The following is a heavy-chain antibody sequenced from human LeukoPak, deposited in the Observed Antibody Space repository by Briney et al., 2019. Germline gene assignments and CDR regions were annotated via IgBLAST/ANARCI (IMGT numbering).Heavy chain of an antibody. CDR2: INAGNGNT. Sequence: ASVQVSCKASGYTFTSYAMHWVRQAPGQRLEWMGWINAGNGNTKYSQKFQGRVTITRDTSASTAYMELSSLRSEDTAVYYCARAYCGGDCYSGLYYYYGMDVWGQGTTVTVSS. V-gene: IGHV1-3*01. J-gene: IGHJ6*02. D-gene: IGHD2-21*02. CDR3: ARAYCGGDCYSGLYYYYGMDV. CDR1: GYTFTSYA.